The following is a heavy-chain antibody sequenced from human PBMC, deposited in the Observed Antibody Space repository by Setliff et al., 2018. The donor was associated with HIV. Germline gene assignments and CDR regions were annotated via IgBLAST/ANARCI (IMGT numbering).Heavy chain of an antibody. J-gene: IGHJ4*02. Sequence: PGGSLRLSCAASGFTVSDNYMSWVRQAPGKGLVWVSRINSDGSSTTYADFVKGRFTISRDNAKNTLYLQMNSLRAEDTAVYSCARARGGNSEWSYWGQGTLVTVSS. D-gene: IGHD2-15*01. CDR2: INSDGSST. V-gene: IGHV3-74*03. CDR3: ARARGGNSEWSY. CDR1: GFTVSDNY.